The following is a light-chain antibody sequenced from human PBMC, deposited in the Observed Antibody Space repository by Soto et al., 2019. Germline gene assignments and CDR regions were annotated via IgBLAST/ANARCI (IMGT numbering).Light chain of an antibody. J-gene: IGKJ3*01. CDR2: DAS. V-gene: IGKV1-33*01. CDR3: QHCDYLPI. CDR1: QDITSY. Sequence: DIQMTQSPSSLSASVGDRVTITCQASQDITSYLNWYQHKPGKAPKLLIYDASILEAGVPPRFSGSGSGTDFTLIISSLQPADVATYYCQHCDYLPIFGPGTTVDFK.